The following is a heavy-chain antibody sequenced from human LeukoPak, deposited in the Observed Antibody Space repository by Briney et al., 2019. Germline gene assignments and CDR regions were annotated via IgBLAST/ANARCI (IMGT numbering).Heavy chain of an antibody. CDR2: TSGSGGST. Sequence: GGSLRLSCAASGFTFSSYAMSWVRQAPGKGLEWVSATSGSGGSTYYADSVKGRFTISRDNSKNTLYLQMNSLRAEDTAVYYCAKHLLVVVTAAPFDYWGQGTLVTVSS. D-gene: IGHD2-21*02. CDR1: GFTFSSYA. CDR3: AKHLLVVVTAAPFDY. J-gene: IGHJ4*02. V-gene: IGHV3-23*01.